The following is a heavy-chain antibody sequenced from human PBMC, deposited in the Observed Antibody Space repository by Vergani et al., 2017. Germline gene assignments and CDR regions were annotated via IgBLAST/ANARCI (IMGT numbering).Heavy chain of an antibody. Sequence: QLQLQESGPGLVKPSETLSLTCAVYGGSFSGYYWSWIRQPPGKGLEWIGEINHSGSTNYNPSLKSRVTISVDTSKNQFSLKLSSVTAADTAVYYCARGSYSSGWYRGYYYYYGMDVWGQGTTVTVSS. V-gene: IGHV4-34*01. J-gene: IGHJ6*02. D-gene: IGHD6-19*01. CDR2: INHSGST. CDR1: GGSFSGYY. CDR3: ARGSYSSGWYRGYYYYYGMDV.